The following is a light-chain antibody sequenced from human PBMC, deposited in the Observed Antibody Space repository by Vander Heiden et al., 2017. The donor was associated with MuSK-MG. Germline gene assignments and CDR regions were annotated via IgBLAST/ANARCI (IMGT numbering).Light chain of an antibody. J-gene: IGKJ2*01. CDR2: ASS. V-gene: IGKV1-39*01. CDR1: QSINTC. CDR3: QQCYSRPYT. Sequence: DIQLTQPPSSLSASLGDRVTIPCPPSQSINTCLTWYQQKPGKAPNLRVYASSSLQSGDPSRFSASGSGTDFTLTISSLQPEDFATYYCQQCYSRPYTFGQGTKLEIK.